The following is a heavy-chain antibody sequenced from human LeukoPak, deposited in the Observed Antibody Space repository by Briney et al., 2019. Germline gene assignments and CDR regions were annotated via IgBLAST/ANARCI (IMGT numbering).Heavy chain of an antibody. CDR1: GFTFSSYW. Sequence: GGSLRLSCAASGFTFSSYWMHWVRQAPGKGLVWVSRIDTDGGFTSYADSVRGRFTISRDNAKNTLYLQMSSLRAEDTAVCYCIRGTVGAPGNGYWGQGTLVTVSS. CDR3: IRGTVGAPGNGY. V-gene: IGHV3-74*01. D-gene: IGHD1-26*01. J-gene: IGHJ4*02. CDR2: IDTDGGFT.